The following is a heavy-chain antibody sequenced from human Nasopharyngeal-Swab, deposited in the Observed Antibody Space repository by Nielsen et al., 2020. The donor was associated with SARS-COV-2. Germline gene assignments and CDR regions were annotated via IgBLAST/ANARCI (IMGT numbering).Heavy chain of an antibody. V-gene: IGHV3-21*01. CDR3: AKGYYDFWSGHY. J-gene: IGHJ4*02. Sequence: WIRQHPGKGLEWVSSISSSSSYIYYADSVKGRFTISRDNAKNSLYLQMNSLRAEDTAVYYCAKGYYDFWSGHYWGQGTLGTVSS. CDR2: ISSSSSYI. D-gene: IGHD3-3*01.